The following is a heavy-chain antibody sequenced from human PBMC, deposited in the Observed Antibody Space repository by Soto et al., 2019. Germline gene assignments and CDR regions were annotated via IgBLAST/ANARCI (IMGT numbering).Heavy chain of an antibody. CDR3: LKDNQRSIAADGKSFDP. Sequence: GGSLRLSCSASGFTFSSYAMHWVRQAPEKGLEYVSAISSNGGSTYYADSVKGRFTISRDNSKNTLYLQMSSLRAEDTAVYYCLKDNQRSIAADGKSFDPWGQGTLVTVSS. CDR2: ISSNGGST. J-gene: IGHJ5*02. V-gene: IGHV3-64D*08. CDR1: GFTFSSYA. D-gene: IGHD6-13*01.